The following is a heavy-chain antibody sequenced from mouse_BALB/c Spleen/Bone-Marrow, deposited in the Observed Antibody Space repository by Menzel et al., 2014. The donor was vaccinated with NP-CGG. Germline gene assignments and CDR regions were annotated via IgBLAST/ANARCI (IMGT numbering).Heavy chain of an antibody. CDR3: ARLGYYGSFAF. D-gene: IGHD1-2*01. CDR1: GFDFSRFW. V-gene: IGHV4-1*02. Sequence: EVQLQQSGGGLVQPGGSLKLSCAASGFDFSRFWMSLVRQAPGKGLEWIGEINPDSSTINYTPSLKDKFIISRDNAKNTLYLQMSKVRSEDTALYYCARLGYYGSFAFWGQGTLVTVSA. CDR2: INPDSSTI. J-gene: IGHJ3*01.